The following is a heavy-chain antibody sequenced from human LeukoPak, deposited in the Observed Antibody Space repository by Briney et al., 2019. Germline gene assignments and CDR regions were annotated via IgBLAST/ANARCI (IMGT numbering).Heavy chain of an antibody. Sequence: KPSETPSLTRTVSGGSISRYYWSWVREPPREGLGGVGRIYTSGSTNYNPSLKSRVTMSVDTSKNQFSLKLSSVTAADTAVYYCARDRGNWNYPLDYWGQGTLVTVSS. J-gene: IGHJ4*02. V-gene: IGHV4-4*07. CDR1: GGSISRYY. CDR2: IYTSGST. CDR3: ARDRGNWNYPLDY. D-gene: IGHD1-7*01.